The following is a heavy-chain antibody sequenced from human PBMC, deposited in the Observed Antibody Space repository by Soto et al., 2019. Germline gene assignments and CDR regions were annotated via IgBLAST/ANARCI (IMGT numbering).Heavy chain of an antibody. D-gene: IGHD6-19*01. CDR3: ATPQGGWYPPFDY. V-gene: IGHV3-30*03. CDR2: ISYDGSNK. CDR1: GFTFSSYG. Sequence: GGSLRLSCAASGFTFSSYGMHWVRQAPGKGLEWVAVISYDGSNKYYADSVKGRFTISRDNSKNTLYLQMNSLRAEDTAVYYCATPQGGWYPPFDYWGQGALVTVSS. J-gene: IGHJ4*02.